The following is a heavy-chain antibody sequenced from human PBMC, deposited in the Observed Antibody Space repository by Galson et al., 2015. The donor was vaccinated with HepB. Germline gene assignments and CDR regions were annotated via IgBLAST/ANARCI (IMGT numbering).Heavy chain of an antibody. Sequence: QSGAEVKKPGESLKISCEASGYRFSTYWIGWVRQMPGKGLEWMGMISPGDSATRYSPSFQGQATISADKSISVAYLQWSSLKASDTAMYYCARGVPHCSSTSCYAYFDYWGQGTLVTVSS. CDR2: ISPGDSAT. CDR1: GYRFSTYW. V-gene: IGHV5-51*03. D-gene: IGHD2-2*01. J-gene: IGHJ4*02. CDR3: ARGVPHCSSTSCYAYFDY.